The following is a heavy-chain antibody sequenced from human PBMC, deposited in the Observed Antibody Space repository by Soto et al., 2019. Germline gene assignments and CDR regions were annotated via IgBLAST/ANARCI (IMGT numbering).Heavy chain of an antibody. D-gene: IGHD3-22*01. Sequence: ASVKVSCKASGYTFTSYGISWVRQAPGQGLEWMGWISAYNGNTNYAQKLQGRVTMTTDTSTSTAYMELRSLRSDDTAVYYCARSTMIVVVPNAFDIWGQGTMVTVSS. CDR2: ISAYNGNT. V-gene: IGHV1-18*01. CDR3: ARSTMIVVVPNAFDI. CDR1: GYTFTSYG. J-gene: IGHJ3*02.